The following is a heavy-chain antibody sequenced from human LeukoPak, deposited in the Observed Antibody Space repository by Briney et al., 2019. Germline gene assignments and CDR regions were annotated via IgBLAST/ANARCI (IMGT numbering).Heavy chain of an antibody. J-gene: IGHJ3*02. Sequence: GGSLRLSCAASGFTFSSYEMNWVRQAPGKGLEWVSYISSSGSTIYYADSVKGRFTISRDIAKNSLDLQMNSLKAEDTALYYCAREADSAFDIWGQGTMVTVSS. CDR2: ISSSGSTI. V-gene: IGHV3-48*03. CDR3: AREADSAFDI. CDR1: GFTFSSYE.